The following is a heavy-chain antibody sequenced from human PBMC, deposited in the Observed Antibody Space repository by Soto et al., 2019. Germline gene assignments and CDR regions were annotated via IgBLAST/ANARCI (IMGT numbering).Heavy chain of an antibody. D-gene: IGHD6-25*01. CDR2: IKQDGSEK. CDR1: GFTFSAYW. V-gene: IGHV3-7*05. Sequence: EVHLVESGGDLVQPGGSLRLSCAASGFTFSAYWMQWVRQAPGKGLAWVAIIKQDGSEKYYVDSVTGRFTISRDNAKNSLYLQMSSLRAEDTAMYYCVGSRGRLFDYWCQGTLVTVSS. CDR3: VGSRGRLFDY. J-gene: IGHJ4*02.